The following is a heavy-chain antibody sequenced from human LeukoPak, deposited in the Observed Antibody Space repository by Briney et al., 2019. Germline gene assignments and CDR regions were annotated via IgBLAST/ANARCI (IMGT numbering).Heavy chain of an antibody. J-gene: IGHJ5*02. Sequence: PSETLSLTCTVSGGSISSSSYYWGWIRQPPGKGLEWIGSIYYSGSTYYNPSLKSRVTISVDTSKNQFSLKLSSVTASDTAVYXXAXXXXXYXSHRYNWFDPWGQGTLVTVSS. CDR3: AXXXXXYXSHRYNWFDP. D-gene: IGHD2-15*01. V-gene: IGHV4-39*01. CDR1: GGSISSSSYY. CDR2: IYYSGST.